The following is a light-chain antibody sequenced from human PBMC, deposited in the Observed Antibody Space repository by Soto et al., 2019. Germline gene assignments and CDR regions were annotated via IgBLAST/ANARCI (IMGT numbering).Light chain of an antibody. CDR3: QQYRRSPQT. CDR1: QNINSNY. CDR2: DAS. J-gene: IGKJ1*01. Sequence: DIVLTQSPGTLSLSPGDRVSISCRASQNINSNYLAWYQQKPGEAPRLLIYDASSRASGIPDRFSGSGSGTDFTLTISSLEPEDFAMYYCQQYRRSPQTFGRGTKVEIK. V-gene: IGKV3-20*01.